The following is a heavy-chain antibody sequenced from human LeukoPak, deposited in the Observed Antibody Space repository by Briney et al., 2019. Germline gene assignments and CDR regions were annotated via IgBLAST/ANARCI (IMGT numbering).Heavy chain of an antibody. CDR3: ARDAYTAMVVQYYYGMDV. J-gene: IGHJ6*02. D-gene: IGHD5-18*01. V-gene: IGHV3-21*01. CDR1: GFTFSNFG. CDR2: ISSSSYT. Sequence: GGSLRLSCAASGFTFSNFGMNWVRQAPGKGLEWVSSISSSSYTYYADSVKDRFTISRDNAKNSLYLQMNSLRVEDTAVYYCARDAYTAMVVQYYYGMDVWGQGTTVTVFS.